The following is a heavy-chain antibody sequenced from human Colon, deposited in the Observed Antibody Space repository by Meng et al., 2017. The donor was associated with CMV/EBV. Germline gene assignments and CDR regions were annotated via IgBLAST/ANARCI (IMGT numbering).Heavy chain of an antibody. D-gene: IGHD2-15*01. Sequence: GGSLRLSCAASDFTFSHYGIHWVRQSPGKGLEWVAFIRYDGRNKYYADSVKGRFTISRDNSKNTLYLQMNTLRGEDTAVYYCAKDRRDCSGGGCHSHLDYYYYGMDVWGRGTTVTVSS. CDR3: AKDRRDCSGGGCHSHLDYYYYGMDV. J-gene: IGHJ6*02. CDR2: IRYDGRNK. V-gene: IGHV3-30*02. CDR1: DFTFSHYG.